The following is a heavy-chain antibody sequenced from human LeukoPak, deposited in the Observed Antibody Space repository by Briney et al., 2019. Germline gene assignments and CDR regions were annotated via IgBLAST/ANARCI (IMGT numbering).Heavy chain of an antibody. V-gene: IGHV3-23*01. CDR3: ASPLPYSSSWYDPFDY. CDR2: ISGSGGST. CDR1: GFTFSSYA. Sequence: AGGSLRLSCAASGFTFSSYAMSWVRQAPGKGLEWVSAISGSGGSTYYADCVKGRFTISRDNSKNTLYLQMNSLRAEDTAVYYCASPLPYSSSWYDPFDYWGQGTLVTVSS. D-gene: IGHD6-13*01. J-gene: IGHJ4*02.